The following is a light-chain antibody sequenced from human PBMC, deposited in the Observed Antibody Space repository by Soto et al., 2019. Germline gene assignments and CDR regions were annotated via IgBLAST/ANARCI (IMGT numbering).Light chain of an antibody. V-gene: IGKV3-20*01. CDR1: QSVSSSS. J-gene: IGKJ1*01. CDR2: GAS. CDR3: QQYGSSPTT. Sequence: EIVLTQSPGTVSLSPGERATLSCRASQSVSSSSLAWYQQKPGQAPRLLIYGASSRATGIPDRFSGSGSGTDFTLTISRLEPEDFAVYYCQQYGSSPTTFGQGTKVDIK.